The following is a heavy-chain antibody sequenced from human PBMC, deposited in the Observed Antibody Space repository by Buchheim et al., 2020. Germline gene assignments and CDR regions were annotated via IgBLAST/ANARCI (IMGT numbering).Heavy chain of an antibody. D-gene: IGHD3-9*01. J-gene: IGHJ4*02. CDR1: GYTFTGYY. V-gene: IGHV1-2*04. CDR2: INPNSGGT. Sequence: QVQLVQSGGEIKKPGASMKVSCKASGYTFTGYYMHWVRQAPGQGLEWMGWINPNSGGTNYAQKFQGWVTMTRDTSISTAYMELSRLRSDDTAVYYCAREEKSRYFDWLSPGPYYFDYWGQGTL. CDR3: AREEKSRYFDWLSPGPYYFDY.